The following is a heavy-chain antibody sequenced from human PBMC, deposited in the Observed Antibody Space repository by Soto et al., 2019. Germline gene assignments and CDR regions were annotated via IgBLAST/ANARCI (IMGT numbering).Heavy chain of an antibody. V-gene: IGHV1-18*01. CDR1: GYTFNTYF. CDR3: ARDTGNSFDY. Sequence: HVQLVQSGGEFKKPGASVKVSCNTSGYTFNTYFITWVRQAPGPGLEWMGWISQHNDNTNYAEKFQGRVTMTADTITNTAYMELRNLRIDDTAVYYCARDTGNSFDYWGQGTPVTVSS. J-gene: IGHJ4*02. CDR2: ISQHNDNT.